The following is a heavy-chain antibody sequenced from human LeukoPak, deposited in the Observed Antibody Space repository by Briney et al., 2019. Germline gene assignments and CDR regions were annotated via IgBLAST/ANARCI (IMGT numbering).Heavy chain of an antibody. CDR1: GFTFSSYR. CDR3: TRAVQPGWYFDY. Sequence: PGGSLRLSCAASGFTFSSYRMNSVRQAPGKGLEWVSSISDISDYIYYADSVKGRFTISRDNAKNSLYLQMNSLRAEDTAVYYCTRAVQPGWYFDYWGQGTLVTVSS. V-gene: IGHV3-21*01. J-gene: IGHJ4*02. CDR2: ISDISDYI. D-gene: IGHD6-19*01.